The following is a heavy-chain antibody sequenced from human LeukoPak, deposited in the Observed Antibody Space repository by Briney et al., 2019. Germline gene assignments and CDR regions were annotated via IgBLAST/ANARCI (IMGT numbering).Heavy chain of an antibody. CDR1: GFTFSSYA. CDR2: ILLDGSNK. V-gene: IGHV3-30-3*01. CDR3: ARVAVAGPTGWSDP. D-gene: IGHD6-13*01. Sequence: GGSLRLSCAASGFTFSSYAMHWVRQARGKGLEWVTLILLDGSNKYYADSVKGRFTISRDNPDNVVYLQMNSLRAEDTAVYYCARVAVAGPTGWSDPWGQGTLVTVSS. J-gene: IGHJ5*02.